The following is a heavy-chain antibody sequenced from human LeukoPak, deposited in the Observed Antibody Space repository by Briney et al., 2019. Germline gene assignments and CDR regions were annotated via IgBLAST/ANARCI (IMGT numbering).Heavy chain of an antibody. V-gene: IGHV3-21*01. CDR2: ITSTSSYV. CDR3: AKDVKYNWNYIDY. D-gene: IGHD1-20*01. CDR1: GFTFSTYN. J-gene: IGHJ4*02. Sequence: PGGSLRLSCEASGFTFSTYNMNWVRQAPGKRLEWVSSITSTSSYVFYADSVKGRFTISRDNSKNTLYLQMNSLRPEDTAVYFCAKDVKYNWNYIDYWGQGTLVAVSS.